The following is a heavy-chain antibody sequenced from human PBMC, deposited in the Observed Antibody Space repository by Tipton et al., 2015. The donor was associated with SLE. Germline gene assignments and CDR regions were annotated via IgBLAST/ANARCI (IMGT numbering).Heavy chain of an antibody. J-gene: IGHJ6*02. CDR3: VTPGLVIGDGVDV. Sequence: QLVQSGGDLVKPGGSLRLSCVVSGFPFSDYFMSWIRQAPGKGLEWISYISGTGGTIYYADSVKGRFTISRDNAKNSLYLQMNSLRAEDTAVYYCVTPGLVIGDGVDVWGQGTTVTVSS. D-gene: IGHD3-3*01. CDR2: ISGTGGTI. CDR1: GFPFSDYF. V-gene: IGHV3-11*01.